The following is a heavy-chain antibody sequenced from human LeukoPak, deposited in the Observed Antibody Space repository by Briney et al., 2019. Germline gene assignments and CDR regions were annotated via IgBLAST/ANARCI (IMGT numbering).Heavy chain of an antibody. Sequence: ASVKVSCKVSGYTLTELSMHWVRQAPGKGLEWMGGSDPEDGETIYAQKFQGRVTMTEDTSTDTAYMELSSLRSEDTAVYYCATARRVVRYNWFDPWGQGTLVTVPS. D-gene: IGHD3-22*01. CDR2: SDPEDGET. V-gene: IGHV1-24*01. CDR3: ATARRVVRYNWFDP. CDR1: GYTLTELS. J-gene: IGHJ5*02.